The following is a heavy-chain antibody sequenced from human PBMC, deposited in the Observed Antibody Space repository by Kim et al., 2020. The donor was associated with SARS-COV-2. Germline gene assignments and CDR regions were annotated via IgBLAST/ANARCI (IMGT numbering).Heavy chain of an antibody. V-gene: IGHV3-64D*09. Sequence: GGSLRLSCSASGFTFSSYAMHWVRQAPGKGLEYVSAISSNGGSTYYADSVKGRFTISRDNSKNTLYLQMSSLRAEDTAVYYCVKGGIAAAGGVDYWGQGTLVTVSS. D-gene: IGHD6-13*01. J-gene: IGHJ4*02. CDR3: VKGGIAAAGGVDY. CDR2: ISSNGGST. CDR1: GFTFSSYA.